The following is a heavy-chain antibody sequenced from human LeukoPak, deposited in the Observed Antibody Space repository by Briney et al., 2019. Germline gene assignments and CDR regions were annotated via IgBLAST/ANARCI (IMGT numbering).Heavy chain of an antibody. CDR2: INPNRCGT. J-gene: IGHJ4*02. CDR1: VYTFTGYY. Sequence: ASVNVSCKASVYTFTGYYMHWVRQAPGQGLEWMGWINPNRCGTNHAQKFQGRVTMTRDTSISTSYMELSRLRSDDTAVYYCARDPIDARSTQLLPSFDGWGKGTLVTVAS. CDR3: ARDPIDARSTQLLPSFDG. D-gene: IGHD2-2*01. V-gene: IGHV1-2*02.